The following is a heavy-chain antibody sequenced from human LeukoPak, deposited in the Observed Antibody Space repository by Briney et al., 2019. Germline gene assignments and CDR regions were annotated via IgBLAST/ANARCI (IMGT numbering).Heavy chain of an antibody. CDR1: GGSLSSYY. D-gene: IGHD1-26*01. CDR2: IYYSESA. Sequence: SETLSLTCSVSGGSLSSYYWSWIRQPPGKGLEWIGYIYYSESANYNPSLKSRVTKSVDTSKNQFSLKLSSVTAADTAVYYCARRGGSPLGAFDIWGQGTMVTVSS. V-gene: IGHV4-59*01. CDR3: ARRGGSPLGAFDI. J-gene: IGHJ3*02.